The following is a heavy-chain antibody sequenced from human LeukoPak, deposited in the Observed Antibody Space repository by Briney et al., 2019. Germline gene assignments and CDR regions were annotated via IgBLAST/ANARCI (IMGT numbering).Heavy chain of an antibody. CDR2: INPNSGGT. J-gene: IGHJ4*02. D-gene: IGHD3-3*01. V-gene: IGHV1-2*02. CDR3: ARDGVGSTRTFDY. CDR1: GYTFTGYY. Sequence: ASVKVSCKPSGYTFTGYYIHWVRQAPGQGLEWMGWINPNSGGTNYAQKFQGRVTMTRDTSISTAYMELSRLRSEDTAVYYCARDGVGSTRTFDYWGQGTLVTVSS.